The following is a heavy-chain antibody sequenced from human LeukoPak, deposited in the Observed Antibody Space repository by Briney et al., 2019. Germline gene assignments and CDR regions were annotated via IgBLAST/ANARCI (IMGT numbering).Heavy chain of an antibody. Sequence: GASVKVSCNASGFTFSSSTIQWVRQSRGQRLEWIGWIVVGNGYTDYAQKFQGRVTITRDTSISTAYMELSRLRSDDTAVYYCARESSWYDAFDIWGQGTMVTVSS. CDR2: IVVGNGYT. V-gene: IGHV1-58*02. CDR3: ARESSWYDAFDI. CDR1: GFTFSSST. D-gene: IGHD6-13*01. J-gene: IGHJ3*02.